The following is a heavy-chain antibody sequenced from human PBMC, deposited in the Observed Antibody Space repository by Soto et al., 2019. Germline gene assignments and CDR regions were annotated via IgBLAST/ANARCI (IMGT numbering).Heavy chain of an antibody. D-gene: IGHD2-15*01. CDR2: ISGSGGST. CDR3: TKGPDIVVVVVST. CDR1: GFTFTSYA. V-gene: IGHV3-23*01. Sequence: GGSLRLSCAVSGFTFTSYAMTWVRQAPGKGLEWVSTISGSGGSTYYADSVKGRFAISRDNSKNTLYLQMNSLRAEDTAVYYCTKGPDIVVVVVSTWGQGTLVTVSS. J-gene: IGHJ4*02.